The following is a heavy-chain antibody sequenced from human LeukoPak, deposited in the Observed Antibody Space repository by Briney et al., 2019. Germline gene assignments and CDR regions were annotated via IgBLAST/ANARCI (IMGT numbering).Heavy chain of an antibody. D-gene: IGHD2-8*01. J-gene: IGHJ4*02. CDR2: INHNGNVN. Sequence: PGGSLRLSCAASGLTFSSYWMNWARQAPGKGLEWVASINHNGNVNYYVDSVKGRFTISRDNAKNTLYLQLNSLRAEDTAVYYCARASNPFDYWGQGTLVTVSS. CDR3: ARASNPFDY. V-gene: IGHV3-7*01. CDR1: GLTFSSYW.